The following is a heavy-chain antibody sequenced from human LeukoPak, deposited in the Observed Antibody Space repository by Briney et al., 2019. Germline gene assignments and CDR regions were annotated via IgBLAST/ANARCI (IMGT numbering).Heavy chain of an antibody. CDR3: ARRLSRTSGAFDI. Sequence: GGSLRLSCAASEFTFGTYSMSWVRQAPGKGLGWVSYISTSGTTIYYADSVKGGFTISRDNAKNLLYLQMNSLRDEDTAVYYCARRLSRTSGAFDIWGQGTMVTVSS. CDR2: ISTSGTTI. D-gene: IGHD6-6*01. V-gene: IGHV3-48*02. J-gene: IGHJ3*02. CDR1: EFTFGTYS.